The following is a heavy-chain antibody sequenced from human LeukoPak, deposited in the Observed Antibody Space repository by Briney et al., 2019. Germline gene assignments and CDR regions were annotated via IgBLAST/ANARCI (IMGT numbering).Heavy chain of an antibody. CDR2: IDKDGSEK. Sequence: GGSLRLSCAVSGFTFRDYWMRWVRQAPGEGLEWVASIDKDGSEKRYVDSVKGRFTISRDNAKNSVYLQMTSLGAEDTAVYYCATYTQHFGAPGGTDYWGLGTLVTVSS. D-gene: IGHD2-15*01. CDR1: GFTFRDYW. CDR3: ATYTQHFGAPGGTDY. V-gene: IGHV3-7*01. J-gene: IGHJ4*02.